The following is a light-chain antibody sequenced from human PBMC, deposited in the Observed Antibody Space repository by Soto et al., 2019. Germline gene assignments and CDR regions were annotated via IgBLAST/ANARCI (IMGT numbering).Light chain of an antibody. V-gene: IGKV1-5*03. J-gene: IGKJ1*01. CDR1: QTISSW. CDR2: KAS. Sequence: DLQSTESASSVDVAVRGRITNNCLESQTISSWLAWYQQKPGKAHKLMIYKASTLKSGVPSRFSGSEYETEYEIAMRTLHPDDSATHNCERYSTSSGTYGQGTKVDIK. CDR3: ERYSTSSGT.